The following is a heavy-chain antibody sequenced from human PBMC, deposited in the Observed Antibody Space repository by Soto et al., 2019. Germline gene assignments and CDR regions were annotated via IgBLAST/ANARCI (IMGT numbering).Heavy chain of an antibody. Sequence: SETLSLTCTVSGGSISSGDYYWSWIRHPPGKGLEWIGYIYYSGSTYYNPSLKSRVTISVDTSKNQFSLKLSSVTAADTAVYYCARVPAWGTYSFGYWGQGTLVTVYS. D-gene: IGHD1-26*01. CDR3: ARVPAWGTYSFGY. CDR1: GGSISSGDYY. CDR2: IYYSGST. V-gene: IGHV4-30-4*01. J-gene: IGHJ4*02.